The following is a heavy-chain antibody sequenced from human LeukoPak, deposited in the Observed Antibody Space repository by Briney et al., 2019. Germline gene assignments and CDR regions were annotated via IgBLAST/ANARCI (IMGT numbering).Heavy chain of an antibody. CDR1: GFPFSTYT. V-gene: IGHV3-23*01. J-gene: IGHJ4*02. Sequence: GGSLRLSCAASGFPFSTYTMNWVRQAPGKGLEWVSAISGSGGTACYADSVKGRFTISRDNSKNTLYLQMNSLRAEDTAVYYCAKKGYYDGSGYYMYYFDHWGQGTLVTVSS. CDR3: AKKGYYDGSGYYMYYFDH. CDR2: ISGSGGTA. D-gene: IGHD3-22*01.